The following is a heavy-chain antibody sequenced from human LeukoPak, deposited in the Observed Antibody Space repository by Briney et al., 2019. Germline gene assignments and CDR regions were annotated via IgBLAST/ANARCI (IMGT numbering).Heavy chain of an antibody. CDR2: IKSKTDGGTT. D-gene: IGHD2-2*01. J-gene: IGHJ4*02. CDR3: TTDSGIVVVPAAHD. Sequence: PGGSLRLSCAASGFTFSNAWMSWVRQAPGKGLEWVGRIKSKTDGGTTDYAAPVKGRFTISRDDSKNTLYLQMNSLKTEDTAVYYCTTDSGIVVVPAAHDWGQGTLDTVSS. V-gene: IGHV3-15*01. CDR1: GFTFSNAW.